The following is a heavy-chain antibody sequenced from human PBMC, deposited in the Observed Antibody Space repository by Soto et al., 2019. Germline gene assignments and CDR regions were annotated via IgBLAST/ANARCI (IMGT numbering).Heavy chain of an antibody. D-gene: IGHD3-16*01. Sequence: SQTLSLTCAISGDSVSKNSATWNWIRQSPARGLEWLGRTYYRSKWYNDYGVSVKSRITINPDTSKNQFSLQLNSVTPEDTAVYYCARGSPRGGNWYFDLWGRGTLVTVSS. J-gene: IGHJ2*01. CDR1: GDSVSKNSAT. CDR2: TYYRSKWYN. V-gene: IGHV6-1*01. CDR3: ARGSPRGGNWYFDL.